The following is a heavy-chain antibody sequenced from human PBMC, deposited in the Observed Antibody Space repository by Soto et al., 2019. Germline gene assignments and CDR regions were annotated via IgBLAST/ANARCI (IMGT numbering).Heavy chain of an antibody. Sequence: QVQLQESGPGLVKPSETLSLTCTVSGASINGYYWSWIRQPPGKGLDWIGYTYYSGTTDYNPSLMSRVTISVDTSKNQFSLNLGSVTAADTAVYSCARHEEGGYFAYWGQGSLVTVSS. CDR3: ARHEEGGYFAY. J-gene: IGHJ4*02. V-gene: IGHV4-59*08. CDR2: TYYSGTT. CDR1: GASINGYY.